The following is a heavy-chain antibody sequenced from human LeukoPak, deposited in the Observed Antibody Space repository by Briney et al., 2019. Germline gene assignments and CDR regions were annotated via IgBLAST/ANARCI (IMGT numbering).Heavy chain of an antibody. CDR2: IYPGDSDS. D-gene: IGHD3-10*01. CDR1: GYTFSNYW. CDR3: ARLRFGENNFFYAMDV. Sequence: GESLKISCKGSGYTFSNYWIGWVRQMPGKGLESMGIIYPGDSDSRYSPSFQGQVTISADKSSSTAYLQWSSLKASDTAMYYCARLRFGENNFFYAMDVWGQGTTVTVSS. J-gene: IGHJ6*02. V-gene: IGHV5-51*01.